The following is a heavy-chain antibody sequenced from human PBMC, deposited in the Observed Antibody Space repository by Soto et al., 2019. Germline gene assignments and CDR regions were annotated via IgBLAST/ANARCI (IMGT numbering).Heavy chain of an antibody. CDR3: ARAYSSSHYYYYYMDV. Sequence: ASVKVSCKASGYTFTSYGISCVRQAPGQGLEGMGWISAYNGNTNYAQKLQGRVTMTTDTSTSTAYMELRSLRSDDTAVYYCARAYSSSHYYYYYMDVWGKGTTVTVSS. CDR2: ISAYNGNT. V-gene: IGHV1-18*01. D-gene: IGHD6-6*01. J-gene: IGHJ6*03. CDR1: GYTFTSYG.